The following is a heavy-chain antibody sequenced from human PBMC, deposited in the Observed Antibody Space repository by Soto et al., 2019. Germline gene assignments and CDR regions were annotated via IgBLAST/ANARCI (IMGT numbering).Heavy chain of an antibody. V-gene: IGHV3-23*04. CDR2: ISGSDGKT. CDR3: AKWSYLDY. D-gene: IGHD3-3*01. CDR1: GFSFASFA. J-gene: IGHJ4*02. Sequence: DVRLAESGGGLVQPGGSLRLSCTTSGFSFASFAMTWVRQAPGKGLEWVATISGSDGKTYYADSVKGRFSISRDTSRNTLYLQMNSLRADDTAIYYCAKWSYLDYFGQGTRVTVSS.